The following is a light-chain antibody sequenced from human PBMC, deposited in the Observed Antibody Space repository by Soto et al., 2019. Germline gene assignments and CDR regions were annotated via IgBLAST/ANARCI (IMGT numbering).Light chain of an antibody. Sequence: EIVLTQSPGTLSLSPGERATLSCRASQSVSSSYLAWYQQKPGQAPRLLIYGASSRATGIPDRFSGSGSGPDFTLTISRLEPEVFAVYYCQQYGTSPPTFGQGTKVAIK. CDR3: QQYGTSPPT. J-gene: IGKJ1*01. CDR2: GAS. CDR1: QSVSSSY. V-gene: IGKV3-20*01.